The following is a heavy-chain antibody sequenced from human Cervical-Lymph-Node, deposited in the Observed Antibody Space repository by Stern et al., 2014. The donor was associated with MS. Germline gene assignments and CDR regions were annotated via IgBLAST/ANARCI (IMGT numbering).Heavy chain of an antibody. CDR1: GFTFGADF. J-gene: IGHJ4*02. CDR3: ASEKCTSASCFLS. V-gene: IGHV3-11*01. D-gene: IGHD2-8*02. CDR2: ISSSGSTV. Sequence: VQLLESGGGLVKPGGSLRLSCAASGFTFGADFMKWIRQAPGKGLEWVSYISSSGSTVHYADSVKGRFTISRDNANNSLYLQMNSLRAEDAAVYYCASEKCTSASCFLSWGQGALVTVSS.